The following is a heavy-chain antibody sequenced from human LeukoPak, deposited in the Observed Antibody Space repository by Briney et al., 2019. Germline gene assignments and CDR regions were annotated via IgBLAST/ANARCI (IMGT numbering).Heavy chain of an antibody. CDR1: GFTFSSYA. D-gene: IGHD2-2*01. CDR2: ISYDGSNK. Sequence: PGGSLRLSCAASGFTFSSYAMHWVRQAPGKGLEWVAVISYDGSNKYYADSVKGRFSISRDNSKNTLYLQMNSLRAEDTAVYYCARDRSIVVVPAALDYWGQGTLVTVSS. V-gene: IGHV3-30-3*01. CDR3: ARDRSIVVVPAALDY. J-gene: IGHJ4*02.